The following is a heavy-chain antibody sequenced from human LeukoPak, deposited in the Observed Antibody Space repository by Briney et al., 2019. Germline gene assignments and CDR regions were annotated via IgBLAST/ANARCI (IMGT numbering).Heavy chain of an antibody. D-gene: IGHD3-16*01. Sequence: GGSLRLSCAASGFTFRSNWMHWVRHAPGKGLVWVSRINRDGSSTDYADSVKGRFTISRDNAKNTLYLQMNSLRAEDTAVYYCTRDVSYASDYWGQGTLVTVSS. V-gene: IGHV3-74*01. CDR1: GFTFRSNW. CDR2: INRDGSST. J-gene: IGHJ4*02. CDR3: TRDVSYASDY.